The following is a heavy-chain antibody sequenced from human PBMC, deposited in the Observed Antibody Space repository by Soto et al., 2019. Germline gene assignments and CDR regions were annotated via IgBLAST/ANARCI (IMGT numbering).Heavy chain of an antibody. V-gene: IGHV3-48*02. CDR2: ISSSSSTI. J-gene: IGHJ1*01. CDR1: GFTFSSYS. D-gene: IGHD6-13*01. Sequence: EVQLVESGGGLVQPGGSLRLSCAASGFTFSSYSMNWVRQAPGKGLEWVSYISSSSSTIYYADSVKGRFTISRDNAKHSLYLQMNSLRDEDTAVYYCARDSSSWYSYFQHWAQGTLVTVSS. CDR3: ARDSSSWYSYFQH.